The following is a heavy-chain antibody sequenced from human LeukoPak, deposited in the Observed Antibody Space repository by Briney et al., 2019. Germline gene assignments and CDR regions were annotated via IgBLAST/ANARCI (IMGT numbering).Heavy chain of an antibody. J-gene: IGHJ3*02. V-gene: IGHV3-53*01. Sequence: GGSLRLSCAASGFTVSSNYMSWVRQAPGKGLEWVSVIYSGGSTYYADSVKGRFTISRDNSKNTLYLQMNSLRSEDTAVYYCAKDPNGDYIGTFDIWGQGTMVTVSS. D-gene: IGHD4-17*01. CDR2: IYSGGST. CDR1: GFTVSSNY. CDR3: AKDPNGDYIGTFDI.